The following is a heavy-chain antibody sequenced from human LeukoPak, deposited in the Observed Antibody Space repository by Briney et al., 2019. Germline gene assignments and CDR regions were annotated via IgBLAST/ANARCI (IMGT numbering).Heavy chain of an antibody. V-gene: IGHV4-4*07. J-gene: IGHJ4*02. CDR1: GGSISSYY. Sequence: SETLSLTCTVSGGSISSYYWSCLRQPAGKGLEWIGRIYTNGNNNYNPSLRSRVTMSVDTSKNQFSLKLTSVTAADAAVYYCARVGSSWYDFGYWGQGTLVTVSS. CDR3: ARVGSSWYDFGY. D-gene: IGHD6-13*01. CDR2: IYTNGNN.